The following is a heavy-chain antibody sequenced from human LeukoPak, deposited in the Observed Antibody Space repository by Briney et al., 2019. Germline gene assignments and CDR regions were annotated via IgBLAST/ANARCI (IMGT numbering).Heavy chain of an antibody. Sequence: ASVKVSCKASGNTLTGYDVNWVRQAPGQGLEWMGWISAYNCATNYAQKFQGRVTMTTDTSTSTAYMELRRLRSDDTAVYYCARGSGVGDFLSWFDPWGQGTLVTVSS. V-gene: IGHV1-18*04. CDR2: ISAYNCAT. CDR1: GNTLTGYD. CDR3: ARGSGVGDFLSWFDP. J-gene: IGHJ5*02. D-gene: IGHD4-17*01.